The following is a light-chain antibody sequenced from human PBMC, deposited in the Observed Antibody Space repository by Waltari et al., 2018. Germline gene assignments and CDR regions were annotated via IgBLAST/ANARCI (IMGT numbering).Light chain of an antibody. CDR3: ATWDSSLTAPVL. Sequence: QSVLTQPPSVSAAPGQRVTISCPGIHFNLGDKYVSWYQRLPTTAPKLLIYDNDKRPSGIPDRFSASKSGASATLDITGLQTGDEAEYICATWDSSLTAPVLFGGGTKVTVL. J-gene: IGLJ2*01. CDR1: HFNLGDKY. V-gene: IGLV1-51*01. CDR2: DND.